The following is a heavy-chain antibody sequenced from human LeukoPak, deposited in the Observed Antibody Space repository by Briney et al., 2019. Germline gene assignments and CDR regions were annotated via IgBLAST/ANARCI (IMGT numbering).Heavy chain of an antibody. Sequence: SVKVSCKASGGTFSSYAISWVRQAPGQGLEWMGGIIPIFGAANYAQKFQGRVTITADESTSTAYMELSSLRSEDTAVYYCATIGGNSVYGDFDYWGQGTLVTVSS. V-gene: IGHV1-69*13. CDR3: ATIGGNSVYGDFDY. CDR1: GGTFSSYA. D-gene: IGHD4-23*01. CDR2: IIPIFGAA. J-gene: IGHJ4*02.